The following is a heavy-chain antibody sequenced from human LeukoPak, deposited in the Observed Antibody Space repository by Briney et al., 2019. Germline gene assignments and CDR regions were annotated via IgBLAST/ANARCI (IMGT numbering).Heavy chain of an antibody. CDR1: GYTFTSYY. CDR2: INTNTGNP. D-gene: IGHD6-13*01. CDR3: ARRGYPPFYYYMDV. V-gene: IGHV7-4-1*02. Sequence: ASVKVSCKASGYTFTSYYMHWVRQAPGQGLEWMGWINTNTGNPTYAQGFTGRFVFSLDTSVSTAYLQISSLKAEDTAIYYCARRGYPPFYYYMDVWGKGTAVTVSS. J-gene: IGHJ6*03.